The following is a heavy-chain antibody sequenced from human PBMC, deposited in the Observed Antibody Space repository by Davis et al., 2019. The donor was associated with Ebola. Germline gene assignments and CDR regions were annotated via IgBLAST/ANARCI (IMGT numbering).Heavy chain of an antibody. Sequence: MPSETLSLTCTVSGGSISSYYWSWIRQPPGKGLEWIGYIYYSGSTNYNPSLKSRVTISVDTSKNQFSLKLSSVTAADTAVYYCASGRSKWLRSIDYWGQGTLVTVSS. J-gene: IGHJ4*02. CDR1: GGSISSYY. CDR3: ASGRSKWLRSIDY. V-gene: IGHV4-59*12. D-gene: IGHD5-12*01. CDR2: IYYSGST.